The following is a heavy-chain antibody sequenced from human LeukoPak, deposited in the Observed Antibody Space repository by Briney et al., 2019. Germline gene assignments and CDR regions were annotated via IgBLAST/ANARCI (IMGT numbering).Heavy chain of an antibody. D-gene: IGHD5-18*01. CDR3: TTYVDTAMVYYYGMDV. Sequence: GGSLRLSCAASGFTFSNAWMSWVRQAPGKGLEWVGRIKSKTDGGTTDYAAPVKGRFTISRDDSKNTLYLQMNSLKTEDTAVYYCTTYVDTAMVYYYGMDVWGQGTTVTVSS. V-gene: IGHV3-15*01. CDR2: IKSKTDGGTT. CDR1: GFTFSNAW. J-gene: IGHJ6*02.